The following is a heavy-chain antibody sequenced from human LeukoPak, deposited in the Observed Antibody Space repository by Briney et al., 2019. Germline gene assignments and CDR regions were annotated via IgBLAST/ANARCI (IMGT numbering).Heavy chain of an antibody. CDR2: IYYSGST. V-gene: IGHV4-59*01. CDR1: GGYISSYY. CDR3: ARGGNCSGGTCYSDRGWFDP. Sequence: PSETLSLTCTVSGGYISSYYWSWIRQPPGKGLEWIGYIYYSGSTNYNPSLKSRVTMSVDTSKNQFSLKLSSVTAADTAVYYCARGGNCSGGTCYSDRGWFDPWGQGTRVTVSS. D-gene: IGHD2-15*01. J-gene: IGHJ5*02.